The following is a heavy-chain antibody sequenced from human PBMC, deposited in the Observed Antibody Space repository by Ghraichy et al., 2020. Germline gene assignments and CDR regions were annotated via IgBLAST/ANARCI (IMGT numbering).Heavy chain of an antibody. D-gene: IGHD1-26*01. J-gene: IGHJ4*02. CDR2: IYATGST. CDR1: GDSYSTHY. Sequence: SETLSLTCTVSGDSYSTHYWSWIRQPPGKGLEWIGYIYATGSTNYHPSIKSRVTMSVDTSKNQFSLKVNSVTVADTAVYYCARHRDSGSHYSAFDHWGRGTLVTVSS. V-gene: IGHV4-4*09. CDR3: ARHRDSGSHYSAFDH.